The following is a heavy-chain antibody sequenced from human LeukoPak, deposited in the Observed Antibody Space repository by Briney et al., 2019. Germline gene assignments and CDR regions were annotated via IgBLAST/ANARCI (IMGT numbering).Heavy chain of an antibody. V-gene: IGHV3-9*01. CDR3: AKDMGVEMATGLDY. D-gene: IGHD5-24*01. CDR2: ISWNSGSI. CDR1: GFTFDDYA. Sequence: GGSLRLSCAASGFTFDDYAMHWVRQAPGKGLEWVSGISWNSGSIGYADSVKGRFTISRDNGKNSLYLQVNSLRAEDTALYYCAKDMGVEMATGLDYWGQGTLVTVSS. J-gene: IGHJ4*02.